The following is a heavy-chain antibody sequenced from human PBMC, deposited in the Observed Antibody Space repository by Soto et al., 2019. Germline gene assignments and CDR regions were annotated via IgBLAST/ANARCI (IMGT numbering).Heavy chain of an antibody. CDR3: AKDIRSLPTDAFDI. J-gene: IGHJ3*02. CDR1: GFTFDGYA. Sequence: PGGSLRLSCAASGFTFDGYAMHWVRQAPGKGLEWVSGISWNSGSIGYADSVKGRFTISRDNAKNSLYLQMNSLRAEDTALYYCAKDIRSLPTDAFDIWGQGTMVTVSS. D-gene: IGHD4-17*01. V-gene: IGHV3-9*01. CDR2: ISWNSGSI.